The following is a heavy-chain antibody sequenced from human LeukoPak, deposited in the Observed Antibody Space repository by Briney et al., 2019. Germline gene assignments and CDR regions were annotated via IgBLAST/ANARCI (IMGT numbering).Heavy chain of an antibody. CDR3: ARVGDSKVWFDP. CDR2: INHSGST. V-gene: IGHV4-34*01. CDR1: GGSFSGYY. Sequence: SETLSLTRAVYGGSFSGYYWSWIRQPPGKGLEWIGEINHSGSTNYNPSLKSRVTISVDTSKNQFSLKLSSVTAADTAVYYCARVGDSKVWFDPWGQGTLVTVSS. J-gene: IGHJ5*02. D-gene: IGHD4-11*01.